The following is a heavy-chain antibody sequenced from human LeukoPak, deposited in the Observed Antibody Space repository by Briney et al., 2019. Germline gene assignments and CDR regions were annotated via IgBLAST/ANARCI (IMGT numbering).Heavy chain of an antibody. J-gene: IGHJ4*02. CDR1: GFTFSNYA. CDR3: AKPLEKYTYGGNFDY. CDR2: ISSSADST. D-gene: IGHD4-23*01. V-gene: IGHV3-23*01. Sequence: GGSLRLSCEASGFTFSNYAMSWARQAPGKGLAWVSVISSSADSTYYADSVKGRFTISRDNSKNTLYLQMNNLRAEDTAVYYCAKPLEKYTYGGNFDYWGQGILVTVSS.